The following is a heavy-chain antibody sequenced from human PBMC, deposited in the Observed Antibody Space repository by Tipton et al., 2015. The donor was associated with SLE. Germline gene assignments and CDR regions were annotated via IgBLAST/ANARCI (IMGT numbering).Heavy chain of an antibody. J-gene: IGHJ4*02. CDR1: GGSISISSHF. Sequence: TLSLTCTVSGGSISISSHFWGWIRQPPEKGLEWIGSIYYSGNTYYNPSLKSRVSVSIDSSKNQFSLRLSSVTAADTAVYYCARGSPTGTTRLDYWGRGTLVTVSS. CDR3: ARGSPTGTTRLDY. D-gene: IGHD1-7*01. CDR2: IYYSGNT. V-gene: IGHV4-39*01.